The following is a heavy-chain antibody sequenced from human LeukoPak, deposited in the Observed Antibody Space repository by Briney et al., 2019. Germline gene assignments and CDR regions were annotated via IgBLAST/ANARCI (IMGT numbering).Heavy chain of an antibody. CDR2: IDYSGNT. J-gene: IGHJ4*02. CDR1: GGSISSSSYY. Sequence: SETLSLTCTVSGGSISSSSYYWGWIRQPPGKGLEWIGNIDYSGNTYYNPSLKSRVTVSVDTSKNQFSLKVSSVTAADTAVYYCARMGNPSTVTADYWGQGTLVTVSS. V-gene: IGHV4-39*01. D-gene: IGHD4-17*01. CDR3: ARMGNPSTVTADY.